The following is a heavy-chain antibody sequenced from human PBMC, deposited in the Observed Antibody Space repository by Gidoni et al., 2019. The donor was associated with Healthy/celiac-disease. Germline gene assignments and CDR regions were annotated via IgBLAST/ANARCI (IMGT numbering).Heavy chain of an antibody. CDR2: INHSGST. CDR3: ARGYFRGTMIVVRGYFDY. J-gene: IGHJ4*02. V-gene: IGHV4-34*01. D-gene: IGHD3-22*01. CDR1: GGSFSGYY. Sequence: TCAVYGGSFSGYYWSWIRQPPGKGLEWIGEINHSGSTNYNPSLKSRVTISVDTSKNQFSLKLSSVTAADTAVYYCARGYFRGTMIVVRGYFDYWGQGTLVTVSS.